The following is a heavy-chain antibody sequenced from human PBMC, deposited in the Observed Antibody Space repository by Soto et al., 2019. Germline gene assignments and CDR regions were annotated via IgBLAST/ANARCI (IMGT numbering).Heavy chain of an antibody. J-gene: IGHJ5*02. Sequence: RASVKVSCKASGYTFTIYGISWVRQAPGQGLEWMGWISAYNGNTNYAQKLQGRVTMTTDTSTSTAYMELRSLRSDDTAVYYCARDSDTAMDYNWFDPWGQGTLVTVSS. CDR2: ISAYNGNT. CDR3: ARDSDTAMDYNWFDP. V-gene: IGHV1-18*01. D-gene: IGHD5-18*01. CDR1: GYTFTIYG.